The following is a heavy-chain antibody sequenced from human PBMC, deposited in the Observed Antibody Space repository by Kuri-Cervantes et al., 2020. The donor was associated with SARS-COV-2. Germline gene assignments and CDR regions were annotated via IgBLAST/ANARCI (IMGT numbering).Heavy chain of an antibody. V-gene: IGHV4-31*01. CDR1: GGSINSDGYY. CDR2: IYSSGST. Sequence: SETLSLTCTVSGGSINSDGYYWSWIRQHPGKGLEWIGYIYSSGSTYYNPSLKSLITLSVDTSKNQFSLKVSSVTAADTAVYYCARVGYCSGGSCSHFGYWGQGTLVTVSS. D-gene: IGHD2-15*01. CDR3: ARVGYCSGGSCSHFGY. J-gene: IGHJ4*02.